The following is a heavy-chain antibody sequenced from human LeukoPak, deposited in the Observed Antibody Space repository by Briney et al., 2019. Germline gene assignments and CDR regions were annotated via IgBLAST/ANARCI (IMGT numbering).Heavy chain of an antibody. V-gene: IGHV3-33*01. CDR2: IWYDGSNK. D-gene: IGHD4/OR15-4a*01. CDR1: GFTFRSFA. CDR3: AREGQTPSIRLYYFDS. Sequence: GGSLRLSCAASGFTFRSFAMHWVRQAPGKGLEWVAAIWYDGSNKYYADSVKGRFTISRGNAKNTLYLQMNRLRAEDTAVYYCAREGQTPSIRLYYFDSWGQGTLVTVSS. J-gene: IGHJ4*02.